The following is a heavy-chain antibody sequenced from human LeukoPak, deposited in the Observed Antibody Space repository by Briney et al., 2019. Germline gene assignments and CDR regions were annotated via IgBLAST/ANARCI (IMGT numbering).Heavy chain of an antibody. J-gene: IGHJ4*02. CDR1: GYSFTSYW. CDR2: IYPGDSDT. Sequence: GESLKISCKGSGYSFTSYWIGWVRQMPGKGLEWMGIIYPGDSDTRYSPSFQGQVTISADKSISTAYLQWSSLKASDTAMYYCASPYPREYCSSSSCYFNYWGQGTLVTVSS. CDR3: ASPYPREYCSSSSCYFNY. D-gene: IGHD2-2*01. V-gene: IGHV5-51*01.